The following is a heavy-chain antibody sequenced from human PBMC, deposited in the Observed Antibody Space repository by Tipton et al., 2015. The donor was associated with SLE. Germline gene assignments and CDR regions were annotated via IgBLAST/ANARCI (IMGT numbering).Heavy chain of an antibody. CDR3: ARGGYDSSGYYFDY. D-gene: IGHD3-22*01. CDR1: GGSFSGYY. Sequence: TLSLTCAVYGGSFSGYYWSWIRQPPGKGLEWIGEINHSGSTNYNPSLKSRVTISVDTSKNQFSLKLSSVTAGDTAVYYCARGGYDSSGYYFDYWGQGTLVTVSS. CDR2: INHSGST. J-gene: IGHJ4*02. V-gene: IGHV4-34*01.